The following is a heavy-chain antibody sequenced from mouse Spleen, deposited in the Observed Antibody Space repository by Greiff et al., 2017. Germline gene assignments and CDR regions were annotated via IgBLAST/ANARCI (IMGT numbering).Heavy chain of an antibody. CDR3: AKKSSPTVPYAMDY. J-gene: IGHJ4*01. Sequence: VQLQQSGPGLVQPSQSLSITCTVSGFSLTSYGVHWVRQSPGKGLEWLGVIWRGGSTDYNAAFMSRLSITKDNSKSQVFFKMNSLQADDTAIYYCAKKSSPTVPYAMDYWGQGTSVTVSS. CDR2: IWRGGST. CDR1: GFSLTSYG. V-gene: IGHV2-5*01. D-gene: IGHD1-1*01.